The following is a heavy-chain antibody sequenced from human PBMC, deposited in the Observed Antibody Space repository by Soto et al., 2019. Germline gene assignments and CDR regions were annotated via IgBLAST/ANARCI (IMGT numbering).Heavy chain of an antibody. D-gene: IGHD6-19*01. CDR3: AKGPSGYSSGWDY. CDR1: GFTFDDYA. CDR2: ISWNSGSI. Sequence: GGSLRLSCAASGFTFDDYAMHWVRQAPGKGLEWVSGISWNSGSIGYADSVKGRFTISGDNAKNSLYLQMNSLRAEDTALYYCAKGPSGYSSGWDYWGQGTLVTVSS. J-gene: IGHJ4*02. V-gene: IGHV3-9*01.